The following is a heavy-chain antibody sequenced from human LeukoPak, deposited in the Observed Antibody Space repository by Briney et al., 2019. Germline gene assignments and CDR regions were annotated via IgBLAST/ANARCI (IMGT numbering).Heavy chain of an antibody. Sequence: PGGSLRLSCAASGFTFSSYSMNWVRQAPGKGLEWVSYISSSSSTIYYADSVKGRFNISRDNAKNSLYLQMNSLRAEDTAVYYCARGAWRGYDFWSGQIDYWGQGTLVTVSS. CDR3: ARGAWRGYDFWSGQIDY. D-gene: IGHD3-3*01. CDR2: ISSSSSTI. V-gene: IGHV3-48*01. J-gene: IGHJ4*02. CDR1: GFTFSSYS.